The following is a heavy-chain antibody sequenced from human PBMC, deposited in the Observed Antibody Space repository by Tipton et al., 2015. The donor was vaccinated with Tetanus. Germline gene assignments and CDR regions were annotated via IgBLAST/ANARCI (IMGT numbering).Heavy chain of an antibody. CDR3: ARGGWGYYYYYGMDV. J-gene: IGHJ6*02. CDR2: INSDGSST. Sequence: SLRLSCAASGFTFSSYWMHWVRQAPGKGLVWVSRINSDGSSTSYADSVKGRFTISRDNAKNTLYLQMNSLRAEDTAVYYCARGGWGYYYYYGMDVWGQGTTVTVSS. V-gene: IGHV3-74*01. D-gene: IGHD6-19*01. CDR1: GFTFSSYW.